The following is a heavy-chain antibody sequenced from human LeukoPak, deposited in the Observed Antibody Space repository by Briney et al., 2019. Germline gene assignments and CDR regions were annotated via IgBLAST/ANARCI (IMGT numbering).Heavy chain of an antibody. CDR1: GGSISSYY. CDR3: ARHARRDAYNPNDY. D-gene: IGHD5-24*01. V-gene: IGHV4-4*09. Sequence: PSETLSLSCTVSGGSISSYYWSWIRQPLGKELEWIGYIHSTGTTKFNPSLESRVTMSVDTSKNQFSLKLSSVTAADTVLYYCARHARRDAYNPNDYWGQGTLVTVSP. J-gene: IGHJ4*02. CDR2: IHSTGTT.